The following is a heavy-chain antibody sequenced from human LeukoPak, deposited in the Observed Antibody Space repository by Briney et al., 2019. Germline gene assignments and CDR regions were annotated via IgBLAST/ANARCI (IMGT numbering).Heavy chain of an antibody. V-gene: IGHV3-21*01. D-gene: IGHD2-2*01. CDR2: ISSSSSYI. CDR3: ARDVLGYCSSTSCYDPFPFDY. Sequence: GGSLRLSCAASGFTFSSHSMNWVRQAPGKGLEWVSSISSSSSYIYYADSVKGRFTISRDNAKNSLYLQMNSLRAEDTAVYYCARDVLGYCSSTSCYDPFPFDYWGQGTLVTVSS. CDR1: GFTFSSHS. J-gene: IGHJ4*02.